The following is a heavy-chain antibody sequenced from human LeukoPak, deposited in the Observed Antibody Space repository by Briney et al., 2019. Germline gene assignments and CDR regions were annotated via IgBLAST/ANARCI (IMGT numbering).Heavy chain of an antibody. CDR3: AREVRYFDWLPTYYFDF. D-gene: IGHD3-9*01. CDR1: GFTVSSNY. J-gene: IGHJ4*01. V-gene: IGHV3-66*01. CDR2: IYSGGST. Sequence: GGSLRLSCAASGFTVSSNYMSWVRQAPGKGLEWVSVIYSGGSTYYADSVKGRFTISRDNSKNTLYLQMNSLRAEDTAVYYCAREVRYFDWLPTYYFDFWGQEPWSPSPQ.